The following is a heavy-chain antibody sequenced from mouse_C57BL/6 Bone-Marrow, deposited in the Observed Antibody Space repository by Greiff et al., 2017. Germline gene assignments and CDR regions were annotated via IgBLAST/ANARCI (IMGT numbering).Heavy chain of an antibody. J-gene: IGHJ3*01. V-gene: IGHV3-1*01. D-gene: IGHD1-1*01. CDR3: ARDRGYGSSSWFAY. Sequence: EVQLQESGPGMVKPSQSLSLTCTVTGYSITSGYDWHWIRHFPGNKLEWMGYISYSGSTNYNPSLKSRISITHDTSKNHFFLKLNSVTTEDTATYYCARDRGYGSSSWFAYWGQGTLVTVSA. CDR1: GYSITSGYD. CDR2: ISYSGST.